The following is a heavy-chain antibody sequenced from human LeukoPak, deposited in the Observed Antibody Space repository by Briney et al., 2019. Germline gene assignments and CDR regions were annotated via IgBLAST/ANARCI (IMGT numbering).Heavy chain of an antibody. D-gene: IGHD3-9*01. Sequence: GGSLRLSCAASGFTFSSYSMNWVRQAPGKGLEWVSSISSSSSYIYYADSVKGRFTISRDNAKNSLYLQMSSLRAEDTAVYYCARKRDILTGYNNYWGQGTLVTVSS. CDR1: GFTFSSYS. V-gene: IGHV3-21*01. CDR3: ARKRDILTGYNNY. CDR2: ISSSSSYI. J-gene: IGHJ4*02.